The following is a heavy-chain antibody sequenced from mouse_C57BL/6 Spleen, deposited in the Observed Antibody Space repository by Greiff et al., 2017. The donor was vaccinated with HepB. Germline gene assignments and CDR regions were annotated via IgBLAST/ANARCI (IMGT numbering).Heavy chain of an antibody. V-gene: IGHV1-72*01. J-gene: IGHJ4*01. CDR3: AREVDSSGFYAMDY. Sequence: EQPGAELVKPGASVKLSCKASGYTFTSYWMHWVKQRPGRGLEWIGRIDPNSGGTKYNEKFKSKATLTVDKPSSTAYMQLSSLTSEDSAVYYCAREVDSSGFYAMDYWGQGTSVTVSS. CDR2: IDPNSGGT. CDR1: GYTFTSYW. D-gene: IGHD3-2*02.